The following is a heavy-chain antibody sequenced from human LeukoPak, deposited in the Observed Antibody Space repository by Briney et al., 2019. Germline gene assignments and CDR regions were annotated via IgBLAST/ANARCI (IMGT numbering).Heavy chain of an antibody. V-gene: IGHV3-11*01. CDR2: ISSTGSNA. D-gene: IGHD3-9*01. CDR3: SRTFAWYRSLDY. Sequence: AGGSLRLSCAASGFSLSEYYMSWIRQAPGKGLEWVSYISSTGSNAYYADSVKGRFTISRDNANNSVYLQMNSLRPEDTAVYYCSRTFAWYRSLDYWGQGILISVSS. J-gene: IGHJ4*02. CDR1: GFSLSEYY.